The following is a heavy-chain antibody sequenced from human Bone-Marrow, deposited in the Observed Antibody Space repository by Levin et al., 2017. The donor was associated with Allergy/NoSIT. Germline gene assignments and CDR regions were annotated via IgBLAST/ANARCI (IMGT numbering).Heavy chain of an antibody. CDR1: GFTFSSYA. D-gene: IGHD2-2*02. J-gene: IGHJ5*02. Sequence: GGSLRLSCAASGFTFSSYAMHWVRQAPGKGLEWVAVISYDGSNKYYADSVKGRFTISRDNSKNTLYLQMNSLRAEDTAVYYCARERRAAITNWFDPWGQGTLVTVSS. CDR2: ISYDGSNK. V-gene: IGHV3-30-3*01. CDR3: ARERRAAITNWFDP.